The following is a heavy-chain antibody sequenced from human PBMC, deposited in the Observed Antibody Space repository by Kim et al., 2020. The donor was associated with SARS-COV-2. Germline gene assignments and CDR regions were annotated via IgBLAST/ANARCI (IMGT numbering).Heavy chain of an antibody. CDR1: GFTFSSYA. D-gene: IGHD5-18*01. Sequence: GGSLRLSCAASGFTFSSYAMHWVRQAPGKGLEWVAVIWYDGSNKYYADSVKGRFTISRDNSKNTLYLQMNSLRAEDTAVYYCAKTPGYSPNPWYFDLWGR. V-gene: IGHV3-33*06. CDR2: IWYDGSNK. CDR3: AKTPGYSPNPWYFDL. J-gene: IGHJ2*01.